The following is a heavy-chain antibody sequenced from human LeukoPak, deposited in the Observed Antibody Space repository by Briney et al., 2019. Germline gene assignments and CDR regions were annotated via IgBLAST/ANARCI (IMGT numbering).Heavy chain of an antibody. CDR2: IIPIFGTA. CDR1: GGTFSSYA. Sequence: SVKVSCKASGGTFSSYAISWVRQAPGQGLEWMGGIIPIFGTANYAQKFQGRVTITADESTSPAYMELSSLRSEDTAVYYCARPYYYDSSGSQGYYYYYYGMDVWGQGTTVTVSS. CDR3: ARPYYYDSSGSQGYYYYYYGMDV. D-gene: IGHD3-22*01. V-gene: IGHV1-69*13. J-gene: IGHJ6*02.